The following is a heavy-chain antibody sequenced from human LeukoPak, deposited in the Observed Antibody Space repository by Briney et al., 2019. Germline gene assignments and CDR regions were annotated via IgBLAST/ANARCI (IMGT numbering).Heavy chain of an antibody. D-gene: IGHD2-8*01. Sequence: GGSLRLSCAASGFTFSSYWMSWVRQAPGKGLDWVANIEQDGSEKYYVDSVKGRFTISRDNAKNSLYLQMNSLRAEDTAVYYCARARNIVLMVYAMEYWGQGTLVTVSS. CDR1: GFTFSSYW. CDR3: ARARNIVLMVYAMEY. CDR2: IEQDGSEK. J-gene: IGHJ4*02. V-gene: IGHV3-7*01.